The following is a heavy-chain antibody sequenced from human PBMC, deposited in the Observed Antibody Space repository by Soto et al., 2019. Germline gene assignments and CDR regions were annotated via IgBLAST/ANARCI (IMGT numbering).Heavy chain of an antibody. Sequence: SETLSLTCAVSGGSISSGGYSWSWMRQPPGKGLEWIGYIYHSGSTYYNPSLKSRVTISVDRSKNQFSLKLSSVTAADTAVYYCARVPDVWGQGTTVTVAS. CDR1: GGSISSGGYS. V-gene: IGHV4-30-2*01. CDR3: ARVPDV. CDR2: IYHSGST. J-gene: IGHJ6*02.